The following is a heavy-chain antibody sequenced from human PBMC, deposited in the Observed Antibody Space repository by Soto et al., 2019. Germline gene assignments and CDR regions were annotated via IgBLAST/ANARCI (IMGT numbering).Heavy chain of an antibody. CDR2: IYYSGST. J-gene: IGHJ4*02. Sequence: LSLTCTVSGGSIISYYWSWIRQPPGKGLEWIGYIYYSGSTNYNPSLKSRVTISVDTSKNQFSLKLSSVTAADTAVYYCARDYCDYSFFFDYWGQGALVTVSS. V-gene: IGHV4-59*12. D-gene: IGHD4-17*01. CDR1: GGSIISYY. CDR3: ARDYCDYSFFFDY.